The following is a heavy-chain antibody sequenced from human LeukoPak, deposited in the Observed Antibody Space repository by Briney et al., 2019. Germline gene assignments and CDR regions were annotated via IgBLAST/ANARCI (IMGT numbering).Heavy chain of an antibody. Sequence: PGGSLRLSCAASGFTFSTYAMHWVRQAPGKGLEWVAVISYDGSNTYSADSVKGRFTISRDNSKNTLFLQMSSLTPEDTAVYYCASGYLHSSGREDSDYWGQGTLVTVSS. J-gene: IGHJ4*02. V-gene: IGHV3-30-3*01. CDR1: GFTFSTYA. CDR3: ASGYLHSSGREDSDY. D-gene: IGHD3-22*01. CDR2: ISYDGSNT.